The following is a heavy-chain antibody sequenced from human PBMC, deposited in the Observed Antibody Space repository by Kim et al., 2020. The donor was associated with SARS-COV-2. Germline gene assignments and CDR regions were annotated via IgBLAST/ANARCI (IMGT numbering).Heavy chain of an antibody. CDR2: ST. V-gene: IGHV4-34*01. Sequence: STNYNPSLKSRVTISVDTSKNQFSLKLSSVTAADTAVYYCARGDRSGSYYWGQGTLVTVSS. CDR3: ARGDRSGSYY. J-gene: IGHJ4*02. D-gene: IGHD1-26*01.